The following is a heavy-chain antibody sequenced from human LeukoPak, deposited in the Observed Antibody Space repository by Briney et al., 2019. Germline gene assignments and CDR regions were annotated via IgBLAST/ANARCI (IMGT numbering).Heavy chain of an antibody. J-gene: IGHJ4*02. CDR3: ARGYEAYYYGSGSYEGLDY. CDR2: ISAYNGNT. V-gene: IGHV1-18*01. Sequence: GASVKVSCKASGYTFTSYGISWVRQAPGQGLEWMGWISAYNGNTNYAQKLQGRVTMTTDTSTSTAYMELRSLRSDDTAVYYCARGYEAYYYGSGSYEGLDYWGQGTLVTVSS. D-gene: IGHD3-10*01. CDR1: GYTFTSYG.